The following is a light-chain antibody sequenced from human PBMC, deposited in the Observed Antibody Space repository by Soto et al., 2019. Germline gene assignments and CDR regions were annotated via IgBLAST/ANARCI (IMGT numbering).Light chain of an antibody. V-gene: IGKV3D-15*01. CDR3: QQYNNWPPIT. CDR1: QSISDT. Sequence: EIVLTQSPGTLSLSPGERATLSCRASQSISDTLAWYQQRRGQAPRLLIHGASSRATGIPDRFSGSGSGTEFTLTISSLQSEDFAVYYCQQYNNWPPITFGQGTRLEIK. CDR2: GAS. J-gene: IGKJ5*01.